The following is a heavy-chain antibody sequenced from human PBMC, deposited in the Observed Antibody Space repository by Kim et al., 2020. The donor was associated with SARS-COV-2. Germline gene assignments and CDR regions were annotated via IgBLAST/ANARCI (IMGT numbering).Heavy chain of an antibody. CDR1: GFTFSSYE. D-gene: IGHD5-18*01. V-gene: IGHV3-48*03. Sequence: GGSLRLSCAASGFTFSSYEMNWVRQAPGKGLEWVSYISSSGSTIYYADSVKGLFTISRDNAKNSLYLQMNSLRAEDTAVYYCARGQIQLWLPVSSYRKIDYWGQGTLVTVSS. J-gene: IGHJ4*02. CDR3: ARGQIQLWLPVSSYRKIDY. CDR2: ISSSGSTI.